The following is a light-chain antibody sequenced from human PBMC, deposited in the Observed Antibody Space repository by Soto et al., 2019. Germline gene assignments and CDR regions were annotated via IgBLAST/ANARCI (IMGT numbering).Light chain of an antibody. J-gene: IGKJ2*01. CDR3: KQYNNWPPTYT. V-gene: IGKV3-15*01. CDR2: GAS. Sequence: EIVMTQSPATLSVSPGERATLSCRASHSLSSNLAWYQHKPGQAPRLLIYGASTRATGIPARFSGSGSGTEFPLTISSLQSEDFAVYSCKQYNNWPPTYTFGQGTKLEIK. CDR1: HSLSSN.